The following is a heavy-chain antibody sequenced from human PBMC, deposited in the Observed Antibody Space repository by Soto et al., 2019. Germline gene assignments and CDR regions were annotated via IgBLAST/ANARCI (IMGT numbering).Heavy chain of an antibody. CDR3: ARIWSGYYPYYYYGMDV. V-gene: IGHV1-8*01. CDR2: MNPNSGNT. CDR1: GYTFTSYD. Sequence: SVKVSCKASGYTFTSYDINWVRQATGQGLEWMGWMNPNSGNTGYAQKFQGRVTMTRNTSISTAYMELSSLRSEDTAVYYCARIWSGYYPYYYYGMDVWGQGTTVTVSS. J-gene: IGHJ6*02. D-gene: IGHD3-3*01.